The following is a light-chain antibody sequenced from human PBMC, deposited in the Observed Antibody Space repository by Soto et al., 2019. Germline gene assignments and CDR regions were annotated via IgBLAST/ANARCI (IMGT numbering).Light chain of an antibody. CDR1: SSDVGSYNL. CDR2: EGS. Sequence: QSVLTQPASVSGSPGQSITISCTGTSSDVGSYNLVSWYQQHPGKAPKLMIYEGSKRPSGVSNRFSGSKSGNTAPLTISGLQAEDEAHYYCCSYAGSSTFAFGGGTKLTAL. CDR3: CSYAGSSTFA. J-gene: IGLJ2*01. V-gene: IGLV2-23*03.